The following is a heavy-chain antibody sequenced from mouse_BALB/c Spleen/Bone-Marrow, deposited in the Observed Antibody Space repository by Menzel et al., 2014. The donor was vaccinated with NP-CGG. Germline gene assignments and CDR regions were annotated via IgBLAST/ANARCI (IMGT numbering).Heavy chain of an antibody. J-gene: IGHJ1*01. V-gene: IGHV1-82*01. CDR1: GYAFSSSW. D-gene: IGHD1-2*01. CDR3: ERDLIHYPAYCYFYV. CDR2: IYPGDGDY. Sequence: QVQLQQSGPELVKPGASVKISCKASGYAFSSSWMNWVKQRPGQGLEWIGRIYPGDGDYNYNGKFKGKATLTADKSSSPPYFRLSSLPSVVSAVYFCERDLIHYPAYCYFYVWAAGTTPPASS.